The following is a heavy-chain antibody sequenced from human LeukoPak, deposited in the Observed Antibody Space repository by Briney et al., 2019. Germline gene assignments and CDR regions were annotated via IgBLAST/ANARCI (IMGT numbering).Heavy chain of an antibody. CDR3: AIHTGTSSFFDF. V-gene: IGHV1-2*02. Sequence: ASVKVSCKASGYTFIGYYMHWVRQAPGQGLEWMGWIHPNSGDTNYAQSFQGRGTMTRDTSISTAYMELSRLRSNDTAVYYCAIHTGTSSFFDFWGQGTLVTVSS. J-gene: IGHJ4*02. D-gene: IGHD2-2*01. CDR1: GYTFIGYY. CDR2: IHPNSGDT.